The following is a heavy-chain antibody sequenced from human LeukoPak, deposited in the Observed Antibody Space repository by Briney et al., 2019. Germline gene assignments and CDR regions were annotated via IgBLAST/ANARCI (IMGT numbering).Heavy chain of an antibody. CDR3: ARDRFGYGGNSGL. J-gene: IGHJ4*02. D-gene: IGHD4-23*01. Sequence: GGSLRLSCAASGFTFSSYNMNWVRQAPGKGLEWVSSITSGSSYIYYADSVKGRFTISRDNAKNSLYLQMNSLRAEDTAVYYCARDRFGYGGNSGLWGQGTLVTVSS. V-gene: IGHV3-21*01. CDR1: GFTFSSYN. CDR2: ITSGSSYI.